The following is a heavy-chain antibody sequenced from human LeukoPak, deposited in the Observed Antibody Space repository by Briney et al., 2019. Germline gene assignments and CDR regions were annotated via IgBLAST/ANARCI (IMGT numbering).Heavy chain of an antibody. J-gene: IGHJ4*02. V-gene: IGHV3-48*01. D-gene: IGHD3-16*01. CDR1: GFTFSSYS. CDR3: ARARGGRGRSWGALDF. Sequence: GGSLRLSCAASGFTFSSYSMNWVRQAPGKGLEWVSYISSSSSTIYYADSVKGRFTISRENAKNSFYLQMNSLRAGDTAVYYCARARGGRGRSWGALDFWGQGILVTVSS. CDR2: ISSSSSTI.